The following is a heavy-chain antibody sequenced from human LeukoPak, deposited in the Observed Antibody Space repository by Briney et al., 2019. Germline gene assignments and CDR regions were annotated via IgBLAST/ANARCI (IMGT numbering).Heavy chain of an antibody. CDR2: ISYDGSNK. V-gene: IGHV3-30*03. Sequence: GGSLRLSCAASGLTFSGYDMHWVRQAPGKGLEWVAVISYDGSNKYYADSVKGRFTISRDTSKKTLYLQMTSLRAEETAVYYCATDYYDSSGYYTGTYWGQGTLVTVSS. CDR3: ATDYYDSSGYYTGTY. CDR1: GLTFSGYD. J-gene: IGHJ4*02. D-gene: IGHD3-22*01.